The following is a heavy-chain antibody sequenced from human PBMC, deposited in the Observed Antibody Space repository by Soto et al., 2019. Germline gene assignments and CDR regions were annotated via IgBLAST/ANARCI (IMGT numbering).Heavy chain of an antibody. CDR2: IYLGGSI. J-gene: IGHJ4*02. CDR1: GASISSYY. Sequence: SETLSLTCSVSGASISSYYYAWIRQTPGKGLEWIGYIYLGGSINYNPSFKSRVIISVDTSKNHFSVRLSSVTAADTAVYYCAREVSRGIAARDYWGQGTLVTVSS. D-gene: IGHD6-6*01. V-gene: IGHV4-59*01. CDR3: AREVSRGIAARDY.